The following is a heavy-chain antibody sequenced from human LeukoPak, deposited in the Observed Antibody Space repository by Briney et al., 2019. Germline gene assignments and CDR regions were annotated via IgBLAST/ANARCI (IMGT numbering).Heavy chain of an antibody. CDR1: GGTFSSYA. D-gene: IGHD4-17*01. J-gene: IGHJ4*02. CDR3: ASLLRRGVDY. CDR2: IIPISGTA. Sequence: SVKVSCKASGGTFSSYAISWVRQAPGQGLEWMGGIIPISGTANYAQKFQGRVTITADESTSTAYMELSSLRSEDTAVYYCASLLRRGVDYWGQGTLVTVSS. V-gene: IGHV1-69*13.